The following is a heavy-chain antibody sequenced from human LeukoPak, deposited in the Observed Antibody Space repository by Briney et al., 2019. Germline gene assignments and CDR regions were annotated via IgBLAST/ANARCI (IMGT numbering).Heavy chain of an antibody. Sequence: SETLSLTCTVSGGSISSYYWSWIRQPPGKGLEWIGYIYYSGGTNYNPSLKSRVTISVDTSRNQFSLKLSSVTAADTAVYYCARGGGNFDYWGQGTLVTVSS. J-gene: IGHJ4*02. V-gene: IGHV4-59*01. CDR2: IYYSGGT. CDR1: GGSISSYY. D-gene: IGHD3-16*01. CDR3: ARGGGNFDY.